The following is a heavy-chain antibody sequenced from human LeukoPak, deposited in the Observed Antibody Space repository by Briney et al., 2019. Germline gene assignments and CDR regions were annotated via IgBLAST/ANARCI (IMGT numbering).Heavy chain of an antibody. CDR2: IYTSGST. V-gene: IGHV4-61*02. D-gene: IGHD3-9*01. J-gene: IGHJ4*02. CDR1: GGSISSGSYY. CDR3: ARLLRWRILTGGGGYFDY. Sequence: SETLSLTCTVSGGSISSGSYYWSWIWQPAGKGLEWIGRIYTSGSTNYNPSLKSRVTISVDTSKNQFSLKLSSVTAADTAVYYCARLLRWRILTGGGGYFDYWGQGTLVTVSS.